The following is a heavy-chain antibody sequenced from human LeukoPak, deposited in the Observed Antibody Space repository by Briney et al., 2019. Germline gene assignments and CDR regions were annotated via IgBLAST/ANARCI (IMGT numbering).Heavy chain of an antibody. Sequence: GGSLRLSCAASGFTFSSYRMSWARQAPGKVLEWVANINQDGSEKDYVDSVKGRFTISRDNAKNSHYLQMNSLRAEDTALYYCARNSGSYPRYYMDVWGKGTTVTVSS. J-gene: IGHJ6*03. CDR2: INQDGSEK. CDR3: ARNSGSYPRYYMDV. V-gene: IGHV3-7*03. CDR1: GFTFSSYR. D-gene: IGHD1-26*01.